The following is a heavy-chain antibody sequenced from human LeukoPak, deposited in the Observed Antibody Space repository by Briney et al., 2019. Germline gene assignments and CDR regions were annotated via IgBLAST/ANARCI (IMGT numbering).Heavy chain of an antibody. J-gene: IGHJ5*02. Sequence: SETLSLTCTVSGGSLSGYYWSWIPQPPGQGLEWIAYIHSNGYTNYNPSLKSRVTISVDTSKNQFSLKVTSVTAADTAMYYCTKREGPMSGSYDYFDPWGQGTLVTVS. CDR1: GGSLSGYY. CDR3: TKREGPMSGSYDYFDP. CDR2: IHSNGYT. D-gene: IGHD1-26*01. V-gene: IGHV4-4*09.